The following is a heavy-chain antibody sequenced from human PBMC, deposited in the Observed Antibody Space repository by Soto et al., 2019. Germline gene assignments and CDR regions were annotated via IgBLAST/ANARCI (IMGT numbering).Heavy chain of an antibody. Sequence: ASVKVSCKASGYMFISYGISWVRQAPGQGLEWLGWISAYDGDTKYAQKLQGRVTMTTDTSTTTAYMELRSLRSDDTAVYYCALPVLRFLEWTLNGAFDIWGQGTMVTVSS. CDR1: GYMFISYG. CDR2: ISAYDGDT. V-gene: IGHV1-18*01. CDR3: ALPVLRFLEWTLNGAFDI. D-gene: IGHD3-3*01. J-gene: IGHJ3*02.